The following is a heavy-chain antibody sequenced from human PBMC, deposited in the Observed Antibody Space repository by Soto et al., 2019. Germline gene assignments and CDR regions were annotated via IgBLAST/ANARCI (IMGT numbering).Heavy chain of an antibody. CDR3: AGLPKNYEVLTGYYDYFDY. V-gene: IGHV4-39*01. Sequence: PSETLSLTCTVSGGSISSSSYYWGWIRQPPGKGLEWIGSIYYSGSTYSNPSLKSRVTISVDTSKNQFSLKLSSVTAADTAVYYGAGLPKNYEVLTGYYDYFDYWPQGTRATVSS. D-gene: IGHD3-9*01. J-gene: IGHJ4*02. CDR1: GGSISSSSYY. CDR2: IYYSGST.